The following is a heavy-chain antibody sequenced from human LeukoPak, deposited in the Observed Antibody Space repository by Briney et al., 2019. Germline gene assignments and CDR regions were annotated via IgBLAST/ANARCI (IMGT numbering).Heavy chain of an antibody. CDR2: IYYSGST. CDR3: ARDLRTYSSGPIYP. Sequence: PSETLSLTCTVSGDSIRSYYWSWIRQPPGKGLEWIGYIYYSGSTSYNPSLKSRVTISIDTSKNQFSLKLSSVTAADTAVYFCARDLRTYSSGPIYPWGQGTLVTVSS. J-gene: IGHJ5*02. V-gene: IGHV4-59*12. CDR1: GDSIRSYY. D-gene: IGHD6-19*01.